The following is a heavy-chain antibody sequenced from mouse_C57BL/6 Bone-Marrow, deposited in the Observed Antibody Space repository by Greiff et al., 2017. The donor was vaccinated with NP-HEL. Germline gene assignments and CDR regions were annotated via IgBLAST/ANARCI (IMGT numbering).Heavy chain of an antibody. J-gene: IGHJ2*01. V-gene: IGHV1-81*01. Sequence: VQLQHSGAELARPGASVKLSCKASGYTFTSYGISWVKQRTGQGLEWIGEIYPRSGNTYYNEKFKGKATLTADKSSSTAYMELRSLTSEDSAVYFCARQRITTVGYWGQGTTLTVSS. CDR2: IYPRSGNT. D-gene: IGHD1-1*01. CDR1: GYTFTSYG. CDR3: ARQRITTVGY.